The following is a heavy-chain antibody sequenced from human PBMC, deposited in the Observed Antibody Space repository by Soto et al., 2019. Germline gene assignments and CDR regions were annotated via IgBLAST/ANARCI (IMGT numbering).Heavy chain of an antibody. D-gene: IGHD6-6*01. J-gene: IGHJ4*02. CDR1: GGSISSSSYY. Sequence: QLQLQESGPGLVKPSETLYLTCTVSGGSISSSSYYWGWIRQPPGKGLEWIGSIYYSGSTYYNPSLKSRVTISVDTSKNQFSLKLSSVTAADTAVYYCARLSLAAQTRARDYWGQGNLVTVSS. V-gene: IGHV4-39*01. CDR3: ARLSLAAQTRARDY. CDR2: IYYSGST.